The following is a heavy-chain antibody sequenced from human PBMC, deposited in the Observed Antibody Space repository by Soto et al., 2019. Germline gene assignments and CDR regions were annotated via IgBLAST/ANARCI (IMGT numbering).Heavy chain of an antibody. CDR1: GYTFTSYY. CDR2: INPSGGST. J-gene: IGHJ5*02. CDR3: AKQQHNWFDP. Sequence: QVQLVQSGAEVKKPGASVKVSCKASGYTFTSYYMHWVRQAPGQGLEWMGIINPSGGSTSYAQMFQGGATMSRDTSTSTVYMELSSLRSEDTAVYYCAKQQHNWFDPWGQGTLVTVSS. D-gene: IGHD6-13*01. V-gene: IGHV1-46*03.